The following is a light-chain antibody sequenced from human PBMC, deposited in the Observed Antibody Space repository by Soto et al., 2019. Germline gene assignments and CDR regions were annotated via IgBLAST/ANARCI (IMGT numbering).Light chain of an antibody. V-gene: IGLV2-8*01. CDR1: SSDIGGNNY. CDR2: EVT. Sequence: QSALTQPPSASGSPGQSVTISCTGTSSDIGGNNYVSWYQQHPGKAPKLMTYEVTKRPLGVPDRFCGYMSGNTASLTVSGLQAKDEDDYFRSSNGGSYSDVVFGGGTKLTVL. J-gene: IGLJ2*01. CDR3: SSNGGSYSDVV.